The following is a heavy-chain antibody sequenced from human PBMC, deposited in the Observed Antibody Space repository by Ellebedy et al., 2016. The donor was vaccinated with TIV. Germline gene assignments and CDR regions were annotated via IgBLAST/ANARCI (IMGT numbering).Heavy chain of an antibody. D-gene: IGHD4-17*01. Sequence: PGGSLRLSCVASGSSFRSYWMSWVRQAQGKGLEWVANIYQDGGVKYYVDSVKGRFTISRDNADNSLFLQMNRLRAEDTAVYCCARRRSYGDYAVQINSWFDTWGRGTLVAVSS. CDR3: ARRRSYGDYAVQINSWFDT. CDR1: GSSFRSYW. V-gene: IGHV3-7*01. CDR2: IYQDGGVK. J-gene: IGHJ5*02.